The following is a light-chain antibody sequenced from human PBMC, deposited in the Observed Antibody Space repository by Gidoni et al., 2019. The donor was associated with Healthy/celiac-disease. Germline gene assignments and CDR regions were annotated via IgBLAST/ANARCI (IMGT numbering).Light chain of an antibody. V-gene: IGLV2-11*01. CDR3: CSYAGSYV. CDR1: SSDVCGYNY. CDR2: DVS. Sequence: QSALTQPRSVSGSPGQSVTISCTGPSSDVCGYNYVSWYPQHPGKAPKLMIYDVSKRPSGVPDRFSGSKSGNTASLTISGLQAEDEADYYCCSYAGSYVFGTGTKVTVL. J-gene: IGLJ1*01.